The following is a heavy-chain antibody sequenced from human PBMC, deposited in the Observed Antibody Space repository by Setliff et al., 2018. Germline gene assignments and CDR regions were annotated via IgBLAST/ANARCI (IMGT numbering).Heavy chain of an antibody. CDR2: RHDNGER. Sequence: SETLSLTCTVSPGSISRHYWSWFRQAPGKGLEWIGYRHDNGERDYNPSLKSRVTISLDTSKNQFSLKLNSVTAADTAVYYCARGGVLGTGDFDYWGQGTLVTVSS. D-gene: IGHD3-16*01. CDR1: PGSISRHY. J-gene: IGHJ4*02. V-gene: IGHV4-59*11. CDR3: ARGGVLGTGDFDY.